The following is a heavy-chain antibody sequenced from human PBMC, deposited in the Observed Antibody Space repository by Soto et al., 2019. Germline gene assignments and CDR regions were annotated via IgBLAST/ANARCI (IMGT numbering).Heavy chain of an antibody. CDR2: LSRTGTRT. D-gene: IGHD6-13*01. J-gene: IGHJ6*03. Sequence: PGGSMRLSCAASRLTFSTYAMSWVRQATGKGLEWVSTLSRTGTRTYYADSVKGRFTISRDNSRNTLYLQMDSLRAEDMALYYYARRGYGSRWPNVYMDVWGKGTTVTVSS. CDR1: RLTFSTYA. V-gene: IGHV3-23*01. CDR3: ARRGYGSRWPNVYMDV.